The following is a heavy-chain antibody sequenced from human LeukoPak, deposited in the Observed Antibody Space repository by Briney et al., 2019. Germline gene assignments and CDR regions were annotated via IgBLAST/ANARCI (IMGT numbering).Heavy chain of an antibody. CDR1: GFTFSSYA. J-gene: IGHJ4*02. D-gene: IGHD3-16*01. Sequence: GGSLRLSCAASGFTFSSYAMHWVRQAPGKGLEWVANIKQDGSEKYYVDSVKGRFTISRDNAKNSLYLQMNSLRAEDTAVYYCARDNGGASVDYWGQGTLVTVSS. CDR2: IKQDGSEK. CDR3: ARDNGGASVDY. V-gene: IGHV3-7*01.